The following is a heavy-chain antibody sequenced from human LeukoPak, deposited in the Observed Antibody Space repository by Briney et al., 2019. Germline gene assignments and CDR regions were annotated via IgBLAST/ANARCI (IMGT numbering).Heavy chain of an antibody. V-gene: IGHV3-48*01. CDR1: GFTLSNFN. CDR2: ISLTSSTI. J-gene: IGHJ4*02. D-gene: IGHD3-10*01. Sequence: GGSLRLSCVGSGFTLSNFNMTWVRQAPGKGLEWLSYISLTSSTIYYADSIKGRFTISRDNAKNSLYLQMNSLRVEDTAVYYCARETGGRYYFDYWGQGTLVTVSS. CDR3: ARETGGRYYFDY.